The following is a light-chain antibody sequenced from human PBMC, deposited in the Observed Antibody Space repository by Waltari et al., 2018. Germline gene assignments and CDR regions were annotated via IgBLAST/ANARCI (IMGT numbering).Light chain of an antibody. CDR3: QVWDIIRK. CDR2: ANS. CDR1: NIGTQS. J-gene: IGLJ7*01. Sequence: SHELTQTRSVSVSPGQTARITCGGVNIGTQSVQWYQQKPPQAPVLVISANSERPAGIPERFSGSKLGRTATLTISGVEAGDEADYYCQVWDIIRKFGGGTRLTVL. V-gene: IGLV3-21*02.